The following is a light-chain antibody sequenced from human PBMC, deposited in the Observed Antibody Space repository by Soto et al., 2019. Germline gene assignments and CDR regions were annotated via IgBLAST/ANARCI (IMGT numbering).Light chain of an antibody. Sequence: QSVLTQPRSVSGSPGQSVTISCTGTSRDVGIYNLVSWYQLHPGKVPKLIIYEDTKRPSGISSRFSGSESGITAFLTISGLQAEDEADYYCCSYAGSSTYVFGTGTKVTVL. CDR2: EDT. V-gene: IGLV2-23*01. J-gene: IGLJ1*01. CDR3: CSYAGSSTYV. CDR1: SRDVGIYNL.